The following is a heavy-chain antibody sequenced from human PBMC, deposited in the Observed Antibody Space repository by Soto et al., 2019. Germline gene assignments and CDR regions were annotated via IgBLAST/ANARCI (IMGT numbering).Heavy chain of an antibody. Sequence: SETLSLTCTVSGGSISSSSYYWGWIRQPPGRGLEWIGSIYYSGSTYYNPSLKSRVTISVDTSKNQFSPKLSSVTAADTAVYYCARLTYYDFWSGYYLFDHWGQGTLVTVSS. V-gene: IGHV4-39*01. CDR1: GGSISSSSYY. J-gene: IGHJ4*02. D-gene: IGHD3-3*01. CDR2: IYYSGST. CDR3: ARLTYYDFWSGYYLFDH.